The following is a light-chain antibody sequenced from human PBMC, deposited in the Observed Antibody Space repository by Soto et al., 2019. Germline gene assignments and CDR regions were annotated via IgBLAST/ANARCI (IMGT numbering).Light chain of an antibody. CDR2: AAS. CDR1: QSISTY. Sequence: DLQMTQSPSSLSASVGDRVTITCRASQSISTYLNWYQQKPGKAPNLLIYAASSLQSGVPSRFSGSGSGTDFTLTISSLQPEDIATYYCQQSYSTPTFGQGTKVEIK. CDR3: QQSYSTPT. J-gene: IGKJ1*01. V-gene: IGKV1-39*01.